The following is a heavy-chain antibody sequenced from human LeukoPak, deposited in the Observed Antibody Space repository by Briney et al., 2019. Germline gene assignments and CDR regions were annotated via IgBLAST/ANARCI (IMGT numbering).Heavy chain of an antibody. J-gene: IGHJ2*01. Sequence: GASVKVSCKASGGTFSSYAISWVRQAPGQGLEWMGGIIPIFGTANYAQKFQGRVTITADESTSTAYMELSSLRSEDTAVYYCAREAGIAITGTIWYFDLWGRGTLVTVSS. D-gene: IGHD1/OR15-1a*01. CDR1: GGTFSSYA. CDR2: IIPIFGTA. CDR3: AREAGIAITGTIWYFDL. V-gene: IGHV1-69*13.